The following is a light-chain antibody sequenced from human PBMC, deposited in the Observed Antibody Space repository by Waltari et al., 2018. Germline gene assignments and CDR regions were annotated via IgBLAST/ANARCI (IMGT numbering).Light chain of an antibody. CDR3: CSFRSGSTWV. Sequence: QSALTQSASVSGSPGQSITISCTGTSSDVGGYNYVSWYQQHPGKAPKLMIYDVTNRPSGVSNRFSGSKSGNTASLTISGLQAEDEADYYCCSFRSGSTWVFGGGTKLTVL. V-gene: IGLV2-14*01. CDR1: SSDVGGYNY. J-gene: IGLJ3*02. CDR2: DVT.